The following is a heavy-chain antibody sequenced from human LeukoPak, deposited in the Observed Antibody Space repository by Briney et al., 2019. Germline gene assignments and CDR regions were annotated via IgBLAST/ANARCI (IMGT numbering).Heavy chain of an antibody. V-gene: IGHV4-34*01. D-gene: IGHD2-21*01. CDR2: INHSGST. CDR1: GGSFSGYY. CDR3: ARGDWVY. Sequence: SETLSLTCAVYGGSFSGYYWSWIRQPSGKGLEWIGEINHSGSTNYNPSLKSRVTISVDTSKNQFSLKLSSVTAADTAVYYCARGDWVYWGQGTLVTVSS. J-gene: IGHJ4*02.